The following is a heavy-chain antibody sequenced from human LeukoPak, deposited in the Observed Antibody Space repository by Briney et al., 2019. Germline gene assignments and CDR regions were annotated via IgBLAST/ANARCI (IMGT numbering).Heavy chain of an antibody. D-gene: IGHD4-23*01. Sequence: NAGGCLRLSCAASGFNFSATYMTWIRQAPGKGLEWVSYISNRGIIINYADSVKGRFTISRDDAKSSLYLHMNNLRTEDTALYYCASGGDYVGIAATFRYWGQGSLVTVSS. CDR3: ASGGDYVGIAATFRY. V-gene: IGHV3-11*01. CDR2: ISNRGIII. CDR1: GFNFSATY. J-gene: IGHJ4*02.